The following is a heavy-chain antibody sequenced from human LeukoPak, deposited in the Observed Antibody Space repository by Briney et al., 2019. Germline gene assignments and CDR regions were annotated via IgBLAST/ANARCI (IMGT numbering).Heavy chain of an antibody. V-gene: IGHV3-23*01. CDR1: GFTFSTYT. CDR2: IGNNGGGI. Sequence: GGSLRLSCAASGFTFSTYTMYWVRHPPGKRLEWVSIIGNNGGGIHYADSVKGRFTISRDNSNNRLYLEMNSLRAEDTAVYYCAKHAGTTRQTKDYWGQGTLVTVSS. CDR3: AKHAGTTRQTKDY. D-gene: IGHD1-1*01. J-gene: IGHJ4*02.